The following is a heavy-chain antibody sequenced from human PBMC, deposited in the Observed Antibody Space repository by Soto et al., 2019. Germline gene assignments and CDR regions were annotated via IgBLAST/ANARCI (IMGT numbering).Heavy chain of an antibody. Sequence: SETLSLTSTVAGGSINSYYWSWIRQPPGKGLEWIGYVSYSGSTYYTPSLKSRLTMSIDTSKNEFSLRLNSVTAADTAVYYCAGQTFTIAAASYGRSNWFDPWGPGTLVTVSS. CDR1: GGSINSYY. D-gene: IGHD6-25*01. CDR3: AGQTFTIAAASYGRSNWFDP. J-gene: IGHJ5*02. CDR2: VSYSGST. V-gene: IGHV4-59*04.